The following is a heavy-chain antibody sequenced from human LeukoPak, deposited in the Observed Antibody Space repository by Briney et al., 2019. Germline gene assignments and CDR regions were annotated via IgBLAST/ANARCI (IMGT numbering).Heavy chain of an antibody. V-gene: IGHV1-46*01. CDR1: GYTFTSYY. Sequence: VASVKVSCKASGYTFTSYYMHWVRQAPGQGLEWMGIINPSGGSTSYAQKFQGRVTMTRDMSTSTVYMELRSLRSDDTAVYYCARDITMIVEGGSLDAFDIWGQGTMVTVSS. CDR2: INPSGGST. J-gene: IGHJ3*02. CDR3: ARDITMIVEGGSLDAFDI. D-gene: IGHD3-22*01.